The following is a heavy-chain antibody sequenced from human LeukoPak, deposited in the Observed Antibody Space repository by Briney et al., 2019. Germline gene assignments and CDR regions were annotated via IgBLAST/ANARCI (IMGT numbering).Heavy chain of an antibody. CDR1: GGSISSSSYY. D-gene: IGHD5-12*01. V-gene: IGHV4-39*01. Sequence: SETLSLTCTVSGGSISSSSYYWGWIRQPPGKGLEWIGSIYYSGSTYYNPSLKSRVTISVDTSKNQFSLKLSSVTAADTAVYYCGLGSGYDYYYYYYMDVWGKGTTVTISS. J-gene: IGHJ6*03. CDR2: IYYSGST. CDR3: GLGSGYDYYYYYYMDV.